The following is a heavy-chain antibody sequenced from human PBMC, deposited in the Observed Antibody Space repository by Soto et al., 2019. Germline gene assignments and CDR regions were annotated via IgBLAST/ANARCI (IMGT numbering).Heavy chain of an antibody. J-gene: IGHJ3*02. Sequence: APVKVSCKASGYTFTSYYMHWVRQAPGQGIEWMGIINPSGGSTSYAQKFQGRVTMTRDTSTSTVYMELSRLRSDDTAVYYCAALXYYDSSGYYRSRNAFDIWGQGTMVTVSS. CDR2: INPSGGST. CDR1: GYTFTSYY. V-gene: IGHV1-46*01. CDR3: AALXYYDSSGYYRSRNAFDI. D-gene: IGHD3-22*01.